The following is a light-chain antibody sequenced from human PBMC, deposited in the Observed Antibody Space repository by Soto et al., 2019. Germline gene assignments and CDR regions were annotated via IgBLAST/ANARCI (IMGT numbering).Light chain of an antibody. J-gene: IGKJ4*02. V-gene: IGKV1-33*01. CDR3: QQYDNLPLT. CDR1: QDINNY. Sequence: DIQMTQSPSSLSASEGDRVTITCQASQDINNYLNWYQQKPRKAPKLLIYDASNLEAGVPSRVSGSGSGTDFSLTISSLQPEDIATYYCQQYDNLPLTFGGGTKVEI. CDR2: DAS.